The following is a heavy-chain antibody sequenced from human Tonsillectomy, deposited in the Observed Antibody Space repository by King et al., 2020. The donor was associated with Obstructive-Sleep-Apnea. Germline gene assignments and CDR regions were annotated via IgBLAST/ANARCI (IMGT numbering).Heavy chain of an antibody. CDR3: AKDKYSYGPDYCYGLDV. V-gene: IGHV3-43*01. CDR1: GFSFDDYS. J-gene: IGHJ6*02. CDR2: ISWDGGST. D-gene: IGHD5-18*01. Sequence: VQLVESGGVVVQPGGSLRLSCAASGFSFDDYSMHWVRQAPGKGLEWVSVISWDGGSTYYAAFVKGRFTISRDNSRDSLYLQMNSLRTEDTALYYCAKDKYSYGPDYCYGLDVWGQGTTVTVSS.